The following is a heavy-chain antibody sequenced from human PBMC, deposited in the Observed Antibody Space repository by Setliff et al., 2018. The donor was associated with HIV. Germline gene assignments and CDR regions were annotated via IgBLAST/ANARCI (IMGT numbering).Heavy chain of an antibody. CDR3: ARDQLGIAAAGL. J-gene: IGHJ4*02. Sequence: GESLKISCQGSGYTFTTYWIGWVRQAPGQGLEWMGWINTNTGNPTYAQGFTGRFVFSLDTSVSTAYLQISSLKAEDAAVYYCARDQLGIAAAGLWGQGTLVTVSS. CDR1: GYTFTTYW. V-gene: IGHV7-4-1*02. CDR2: INTNTGNP. D-gene: IGHD6-13*01.